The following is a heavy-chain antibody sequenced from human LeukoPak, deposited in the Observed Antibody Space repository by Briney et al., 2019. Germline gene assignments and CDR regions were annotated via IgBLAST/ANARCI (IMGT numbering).Heavy chain of an antibody. J-gene: IGHJ6*04. CDR1: GGFISSYY. D-gene: IGHD6-19*01. Sequence: SETLSLTCTVSGGFISSYYRSWIRQPPGKGLEWIGYIYYSGSTNYNPSLESRVTVSADTSRNQLSLSLTSVTAADSAVYFCARGLRQGSAWSWGPKEKSYQYMDVWGTGTTVIVSS. V-gene: IGHV4-59*12. CDR3: ARGLRQGSAWSWGPKEKSYQYMDV. CDR2: IYYSGST.